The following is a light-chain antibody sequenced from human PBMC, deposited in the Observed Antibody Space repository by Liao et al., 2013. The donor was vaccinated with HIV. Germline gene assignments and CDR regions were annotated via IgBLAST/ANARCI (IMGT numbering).Light chain of an antibody. CDR2: QDD. CDR3: QTWDSRTYV. Sequence: SYELTQPPSVSVSPGQTARITCSGAYLGDKYASWYQQKPGQSPVLVLYQDDKRPSGIPERFAGSNSGNTATLTISGTQTMDEADYYCQTWDSRTYVFGTGTKVTVL. V-gene: IGLV3-1*01. J-gene: IGLJ1*01. CDR1: YLGDKY.